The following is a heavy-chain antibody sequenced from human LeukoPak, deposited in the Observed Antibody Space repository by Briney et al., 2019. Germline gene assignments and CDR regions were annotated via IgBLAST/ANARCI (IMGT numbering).Heavy chain of an antibody. Sequence: GGSLRLSCAASGFTFSRYWMHWVRQAPGKGLVWVSRINSDGSYTSYADFVKGRFTISRDNSKNTLYLQMNSLKAEDTAVYYCARGYYYDSSGYYYRNPFDPWGQGTLVTVSS. CDR1: GFTFSRYW. CDR2: INSDGSYT. CDR3: ARGYYYDSSGYYYRNPFDP. V-gene: IGHV3-74*01. D-gene: IGHD3-22*01. J-gene: IGHJ5*02.